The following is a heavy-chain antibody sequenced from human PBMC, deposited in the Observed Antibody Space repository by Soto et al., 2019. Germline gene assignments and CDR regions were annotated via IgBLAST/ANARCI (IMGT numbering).Heavy chain of an antibody. CDR2: INSDGSST. V-gene: IGHV3-74*01. CDR1: GFTFSSYW. D-gene: IGHD3-9*01. J-gene: IGHJ4*02. CDR3: ARENYDILTGYYIGFDY. Sequence: EVQLVESGGGLVQPGGSLRLSCAASGFTFSSYWMHWVRQAPGKGLVWVSSINSDGSSTSYADSVKGRFTISRDNAKNTLYLQMNGLRAEDTAVYYCARENYDILTGYYIGFDYWGQGTLVTVSS.